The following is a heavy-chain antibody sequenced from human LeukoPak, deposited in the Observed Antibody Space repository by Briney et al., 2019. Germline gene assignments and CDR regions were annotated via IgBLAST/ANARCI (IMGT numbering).Heavy chain of an antibody. CDR2: INPSGGST. CDR1: GYTFTSYH. J-gene: IGHJ6*02. V-gene: IGHV1-46*01. D-gene: IGHD2-2*01. CDR3: ARDQTDCSSNSCHNFHYGRDV. Sequence: ASVKVSCKASGYTFTSYHMHWVRQAPGQGLEWMGIINPSGGSTGYAQKFQGRITMTRDTSTNTVYMDLSSLRSEDTAVYYCARDQTDCSSNSCHNFHYGRDVWGQGTTVTVSS.